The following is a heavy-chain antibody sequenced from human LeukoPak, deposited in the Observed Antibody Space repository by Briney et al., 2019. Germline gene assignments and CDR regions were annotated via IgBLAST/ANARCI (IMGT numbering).Heavy chain of an antibody. J-gene: IGHJ3*01. D-gene: IGHD3-22*01. V-gene: IGHV1-18*01. CDR2: ISAYNGNT. CDR3: ARPDSSGYYSSDAFDL. CDR1: GYTFTSYG. Sequence: ASVKVSCKASGYTFTSYGISWVRQAPGQGLEWMGWISAYNGNTNYAQKLQGRVTMTTDTSTSTVYMELRSLISDDTAIYFCARPDSSGYYSSDAFDLWGQGTMVTVSS.